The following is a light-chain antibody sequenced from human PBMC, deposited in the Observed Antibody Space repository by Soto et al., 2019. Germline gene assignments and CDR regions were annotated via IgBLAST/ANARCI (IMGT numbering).Light chain of an antibody. CDR3: TSHAGSNNYV. CDR2: EVS. CDR1: ISDVGGYNY. Sequence: QSLLTQPPSASGSPGQSFTISCTGTISDVGGYNYVSWYQQHPGKAPKLIISEVSKRPSGVPDRFSGSKSGNTASLTVSGLQAEDEADYYCTSHAGSNNYVFGTGTKVTVL. V-gene: IGLV2-8*01. J-gene: IGLJ1*01.